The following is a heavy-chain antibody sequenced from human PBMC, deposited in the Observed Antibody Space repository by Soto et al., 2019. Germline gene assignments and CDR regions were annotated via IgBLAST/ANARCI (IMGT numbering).Heavy chain of an antibody. D-gene: IGHD3-3*01. V-gene: IGHV3-23*01. J-gene: IGHJ6*02. Sequence: GGSLRLSCAASGFTFSSYAMSWVRQAPGKGLEWVSAISSSGGSTYYADSVKGRFTISRDNSKNTLYLQMNSLRAEDTAVYYCASKRITIFGVVIEDYYGMDVWGQGTTVTVSS. CDR3: ASKRITIFGVVIEDYYGMDV. CDR2: ISSSGGST. CDR1: GFTFSSYA.